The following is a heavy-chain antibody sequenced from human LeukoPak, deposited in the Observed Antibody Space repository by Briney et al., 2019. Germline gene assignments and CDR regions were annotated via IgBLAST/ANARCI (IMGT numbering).Heavy chain of an antibody. Sequence: PGGSLRLSCAASGFTFSSYSMNWVRQAPGKGLEWVSYISSSSSTIYYADSVKGRFTISRDNSKNTLYLQMNSLRAEDTAVYYCATTSRESGSSSYYFDYWGQGTLVTVSS. V-gene: IGHV3-48*01. J-gene: IGHJ4*02. D-gene: IGHD1-26*01. CDR1: GFTFSSYS. CDR3: ATTSRESGSSSYYFDY. CDR2: ISSSSSTI.